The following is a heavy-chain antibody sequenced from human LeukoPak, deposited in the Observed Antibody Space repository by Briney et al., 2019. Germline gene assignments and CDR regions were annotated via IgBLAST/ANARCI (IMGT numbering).Heavy chain of an antibody. CDR2: ISSSSSYI. V-gene: IGHV3-21*01. J-gene: IGHJ4*02. Sequence: GGSLRLSCAASGFTFSSYSMNWVRQAPGKGLEWVSSISSSSSYIYYADSVKGRFTISRDNAKNSLYLQMNSLRPEDTAIYYCSRDGRAPGTYFDFWGQGALVTTSS. CDR1: GFTFSSYS. CDR3: SRDGRAPGTYFDF.